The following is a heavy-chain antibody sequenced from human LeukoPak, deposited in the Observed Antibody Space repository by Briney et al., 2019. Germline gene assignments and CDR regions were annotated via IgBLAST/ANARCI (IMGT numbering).Heavy chain of an antibody. J-gene: IGHJ5*02. Sequence: SETLSLTCTVPGGSISNYYWSWIRRPPGKGLEWIGYIHYSGSTNYIPSLKSRVTISVDTSKNQFSLKLNSVTAADTAVYYCARHRGVHTSGWSNWFDPWGQGTLVTVSS. CDR3: ARHRGVHTSGWSNWFDP. CDR2: IHYSGST. CDR1: GGSISNYY. V-gene: IGHV4-59*08. D-gene: IGHD6-19*01.